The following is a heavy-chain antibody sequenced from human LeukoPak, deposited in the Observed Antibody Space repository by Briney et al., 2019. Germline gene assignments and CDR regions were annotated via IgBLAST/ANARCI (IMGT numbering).Heavy chain of an antibody. Sequence: SQTLFLTCTVSGGSISNGGYYWSWIRQHPGKGLEWIGYIYYSGNTYYNPSLKSRVTISVDTSNNQFSLNLSSVTAADTAVYYCARDHSGTYFGFYYYGMDVWGQGTTVTVSS. D-gene: IGHD1-26*01. CDR2: IYYSGNT. V-gene: IGHV4-31*03. CDR1: GGSISNGGYY. CDR3: ARDHSGTYFGFYYYGMDV. J-gene: IGHJ6*02.